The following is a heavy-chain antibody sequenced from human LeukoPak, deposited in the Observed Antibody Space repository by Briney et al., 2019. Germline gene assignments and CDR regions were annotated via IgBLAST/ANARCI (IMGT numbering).Heavy chain of an antibody. CDR2: IIPIFGTA. V-gene: IGHV1-69*13. CDR3: ARVRTFWDRYYYYGMDV. Sequence: ASVKVSCTASGGTFSIYAISWVRQAPGQGLEWMGGIIPIFGTANYAQKFQGRVTITADESTSTAYMELSSLRSEGTAVYYCARVRTFWDRYYYYGMDVWGQGTTVTVSS. D-gene: IGHD3-16*01. J-gene: IGHJ6*02. CDR1: GGTFSIYA.